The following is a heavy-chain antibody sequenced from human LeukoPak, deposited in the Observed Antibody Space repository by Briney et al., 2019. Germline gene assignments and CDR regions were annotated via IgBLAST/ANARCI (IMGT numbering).Heavy chain of an antibody. Sequence: ASVKVSCKASGYTFTSNGISWVRQAPGQGREWMGWISGYNGNTNYAQKLQGRVTMTTDTSTSTAYMELRRLRSDDTAVYYCVRDTLWFGELLRGFDYWGQGTLVTVSS. V-gene: IGHV1-18*04. CDR1: GYTFTSNG. J-gene: IGHJ4*02. CDR3: VRDTLWFGELLRGFDY. CDR2: ISGYNGNT. D-gene: IGHD3-10*01.